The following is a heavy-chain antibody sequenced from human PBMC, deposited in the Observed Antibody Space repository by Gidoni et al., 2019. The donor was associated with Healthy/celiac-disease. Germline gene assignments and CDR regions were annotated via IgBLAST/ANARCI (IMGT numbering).Heavy chain of an antibody. J-gene: IGHJ6*02. Sequence: EVQLVESGGGLIQPGGSLRLSCAASGFTVSSNYMSWVRQAPGKGLEWVSVIYSGGSTYYTDSVKGRFTISRDNSKNTLYLQMNSLRAEDTAVYYCARPYCSSTSCYRGLEVWGQGTTVTVSS. CDR2: IYSGGST. V-gene: IGHV3-53*01. D-gene: IGHD2-2*01. CDR3: ARPYCSSTSCYRGLEV. CDR1: GFTVSSNY.